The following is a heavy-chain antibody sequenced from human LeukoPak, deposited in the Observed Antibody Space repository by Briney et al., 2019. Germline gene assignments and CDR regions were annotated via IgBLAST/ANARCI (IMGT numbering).Heavy chain of an antibody. CDR1: GGSISSGGHY. D-gene: IGHD3-22*01. Sequence: PPQALSLTCTVSGGSISSGGHYWSWIRQHPEKGLEWIGYIYYSGSTYYNPSLKSRVTISLDTSENQFSLKLSSVTAADTAVYYCASNHYDSSGYYVFHYWGQGTLVTVSS. V-gene: IGHV4-31*03. CDR2: IYYSGST. CDR3: ASNHYDSSGYYVFHY. J-gene: IGHJ4*02.